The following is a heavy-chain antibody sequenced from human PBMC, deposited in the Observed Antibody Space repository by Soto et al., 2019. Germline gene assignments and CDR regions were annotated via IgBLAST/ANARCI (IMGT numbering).Heavy chain of an antibody. CDR3: ARGYDFWSGYYD. CDR1: GFTFSSYA. D-gene: IGHD3-3*01. J-gene: IGHJ4*02. Sequence: QVQLVESGGGVVQPGRSLRLSCAASGFTFSSYAMHWVRQAPGKGLEWVAVISYDGSNKYYADSVKGRFTISRDNSKNTLYLQMNSLRAEDTAVYYCARGYDFWSGYYDWGQGTRVTVSS. CDR2: ISYDGSNK. V-gene: IGHV3-30-3*01.